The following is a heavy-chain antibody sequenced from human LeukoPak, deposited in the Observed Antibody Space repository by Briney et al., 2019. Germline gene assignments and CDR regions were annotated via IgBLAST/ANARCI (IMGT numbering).Heavy chain of an antibody. D-gene: IGHD2-2*01. CDR3: ARAMNVVVPAAIGY. J-gene: IGHJ4*02. CDR2: ISYDGSNK. Sequence: QPGGSLRLSCAASGFTFSSYGMHWVRQAPGKGLEWVAVISYDGSNKYYADSVKGRFTISRDNSKNTLYLQMNSLRAEDTAVYYCARAMNVVVPAAIGYWGQGTLVTVSS. CDR1: GFTFSSYG. V-gene: IGHV3-30*03.